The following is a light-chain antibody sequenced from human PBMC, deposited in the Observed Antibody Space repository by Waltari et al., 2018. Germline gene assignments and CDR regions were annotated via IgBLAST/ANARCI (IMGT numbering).Light chain of an antibody. Sequence: AIRMTQSPSSPSASTGDRVTITCRASQGISTYLAWYQQKPGEAPKLLMYSASTLQSGVPSRCSGSGSGTDFTLTISCLQSEDFATYYCQQYYSYPRTFGPGTKVEV. CDR1: QGISTY. J-gene: IGKJ1*01. CDR3: QQYYSYPRT. CDR2: SAS. V-gene: IGKV1-8*01.